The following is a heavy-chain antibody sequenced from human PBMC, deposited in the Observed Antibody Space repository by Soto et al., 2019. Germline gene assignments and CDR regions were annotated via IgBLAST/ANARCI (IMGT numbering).Heavy chain of an antibody. CDR2: IYHIGST. CDR1: GGSINSANW. CDR3: AKRYDFWSGRWYGLGV. Sequence: QVLMEESGPGLVKPSGTLFLTCTVSGGSINSANWWVSVRRPPGKGVEWIGEIYHIGSTTYNPSLKYHATISVDKSKKQFSLKVTSVPAADTGVYYCAKRYDFWSGRWYGLGVWGQGTPVTVSS. J-gene: IGHJ6*02. V-gene: IGHV4-4*02. D-gene: IGHD3-3*01.